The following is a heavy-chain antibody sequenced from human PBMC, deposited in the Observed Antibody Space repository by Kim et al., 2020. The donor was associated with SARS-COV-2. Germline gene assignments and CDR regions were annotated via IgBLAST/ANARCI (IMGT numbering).Heavy chain of an antibody. Sequence: SETLSLTCTVSGGSISSYYWSWIRQPPGKGLEWIGYIYYSGSTNYNPSLKSRVTISVDTSKNQFSLKLSSVTAADTAVYYCARRNPTKYSGYDYGGGGFDYWGQGTLVTVSS. CDR3: ARRNPTKYSGYDYGGGGFDY. D-gene: IGHD5-12*01. CDR1: GGSISSYY. J-gene: IGHJ4*02. V-gene: IGHV4-59*08. CDR2: IYYSGST.